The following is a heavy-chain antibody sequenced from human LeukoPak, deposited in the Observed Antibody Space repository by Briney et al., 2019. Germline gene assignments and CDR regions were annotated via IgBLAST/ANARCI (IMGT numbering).Heavy chain of an antibody. J-gene: IGHJ6*02. V-gene: IGHV3-21*01. Sequence: GRSLRLSCAASGFTFDDYAMHWVRQAPGKGLEWVSSMSDSGDKTYYADSVKGRFTISRDNAKNSLYLQMNSLRAEDTAVYYCARGADIVVVPAAIGDGMDVWGQGTTVTVSS. CDR1: GFTFDDYA. CDR3: ARGADIVVVPAAIGDGMDV. CDR2: MSDSGDKT. D-gene: IGHD2-2*02.